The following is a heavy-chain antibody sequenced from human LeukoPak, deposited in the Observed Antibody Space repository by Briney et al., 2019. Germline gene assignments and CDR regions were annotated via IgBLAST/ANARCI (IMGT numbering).Heavy chain of an antibody. V-gene: IGHV3-33*06. CDR2: IWYDGSSK. Sequence: PGGSLRLSCAASGFTFSIYGMHWVRQAPGKGLEWVAVIWYDGSSKYYADFVKGRFTISRDNSKNTLYLQMNSLRTEDTAVYYCAKDGGLRFLEWSSDYWGQGTLVTVSS. CDR1: GFTFSIYG. D-gene: IGHD3-3*01. CDR3: AKDGGLRFLEWSSDY. J-gene: IGHJ4*02.